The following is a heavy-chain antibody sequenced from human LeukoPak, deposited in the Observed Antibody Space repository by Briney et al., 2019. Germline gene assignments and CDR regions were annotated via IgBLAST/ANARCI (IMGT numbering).Heavy chain of an antibody. J-gene: IGHJ3*02. CDR3: ARGMSSGRYAVDI. CDR2: ISSSSSTI. V-gene: IGHV3-48*01. Sequence: PGGSLRLSCAASGFTFSTYSMNWVRQAPGKGLDRVSYISSSSSTIYYADSVKGRFTISRDSAKNSLYLQMNSLRAEDTAVYYCARGMSSGRYAVDIWGQGTMVTVSS. D-gene: IGHD6-19*01. CDR1: GFTFSTYS.